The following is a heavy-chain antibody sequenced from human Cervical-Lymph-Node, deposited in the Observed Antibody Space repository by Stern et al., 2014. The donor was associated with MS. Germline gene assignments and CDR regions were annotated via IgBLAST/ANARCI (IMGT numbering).Heavy chain of an antibody. CDR1: GGTFSGYS. J-gene: IGHJ3*02. CDR3: ARDDDDDVLNGLPSDAFDI. Sequence: VQLVESGAEMKKPGSSVKVSCKASGGTFSGYSLNWVRQAPGQGLEWMGRIIPMLAMTNYAQNCQARITITADKSTSTAYMELSGLRSEDTAVYYCARDDDDDVLNGLPSDAFDIGGQGTLFTFSS. D-gene: IGHD3-9*01. CDR2: IIPMLAMT. V-gene: IGHV1-69*09.